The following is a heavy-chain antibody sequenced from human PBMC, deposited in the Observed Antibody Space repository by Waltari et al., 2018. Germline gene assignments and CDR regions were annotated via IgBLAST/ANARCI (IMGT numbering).Heavy chain of an antibody. Sequence: QVQLQQWGAGLLKPSETLSLTCAVYGGSFSGYYWSWIRQPPGKGLEWIGEINHSGSNNYNPSLKSRVTISVDTSKNQFSLKLSSVTAADTAVYYCARKKLLDLWGRGTLVTVSS. J-gene: IGHJ2*01. V-gene: IGHV4-34*01. CDR1: GGSFSGYY. CDR2: INHSGSN. CDR3: ARKKLLDL.